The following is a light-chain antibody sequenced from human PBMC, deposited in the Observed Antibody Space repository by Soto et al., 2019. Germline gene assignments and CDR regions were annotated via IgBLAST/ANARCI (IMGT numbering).Light chain of an antibody. CDR1: QSISSW. J-gene: IGKJ1*01. V-gene: IGKV1-5*03. Sequence: DIQMTQSPSTLSASVGDRVTITCRASQSISSWLAWSQQKPGKAPKLLIYKASTLQSGVPSRFSGSGSGREFALAISSLQPDDSGTYSCQRYYDNWTFGQGTQVE. CDR3: QRYYDNWT. CDR2: KAS.